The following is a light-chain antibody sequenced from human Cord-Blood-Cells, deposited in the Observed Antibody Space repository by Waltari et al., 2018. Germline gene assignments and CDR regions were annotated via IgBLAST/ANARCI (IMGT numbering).Light chain of an antibody. J-gene: IGLJ2*01. CDR1: SSDVGGYNY. V-gene: IGLV2-14*01. CDR3: SSYTSSSRDVV. CDR2: DVS. Sequence: QSALTQPASVSGSPGQSITISCTGTSSDVGGYNYVSWYQQHPGKAPKLMLYDVSKRPSGVSNRFSGSKSGNTASLTISGLQAEDEADYYCSSYTSSSRDVVFGGGTKLTVL.